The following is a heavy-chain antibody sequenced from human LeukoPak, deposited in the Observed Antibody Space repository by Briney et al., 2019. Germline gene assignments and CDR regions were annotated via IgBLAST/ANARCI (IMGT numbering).Heavy chain of an antibody. V-gene: IGHV3-15*01. J-gene: IGHJ4*02. Sequence: GGSLRLSCAVSGFTFSNAWMTWVRQAPGKGLEGVGRIKSKAHGGTKDYAAPVKGRFTISGDDSENTVFLQMNSLKIEDTAVYYCTTGRDYWGQGTLVTVSS. CDR2: IKSKAHGGTK. CDR3: TTGRDY. CDR1: GFTFSNAW.